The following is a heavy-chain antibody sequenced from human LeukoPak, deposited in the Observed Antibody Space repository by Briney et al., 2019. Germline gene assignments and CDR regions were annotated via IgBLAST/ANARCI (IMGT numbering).Heavy chain of an antibody. Sequence: PGGSLRLSCAASGFTFSSYWMHWVRQAPGKGLVWVSRINTDGSSTSYADSVKGRFTISRDNAKNTLYLQMNSLRAEDTAVYYCARDLGGGEDILTEDYFDYWGQGTLVTVSS. J-gene: IGHJ4*02. D-gene: IGHD3-9*01. CDR3: ARDLGGGEDILTEDYFDY. V-gene: IGHV3-74*01. CDR2: INTDGSST. CDR1: GFTFSSYW.